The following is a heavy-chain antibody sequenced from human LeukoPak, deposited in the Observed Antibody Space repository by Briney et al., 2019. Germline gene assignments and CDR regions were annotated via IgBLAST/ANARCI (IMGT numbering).Heavy chain of an antibody. V-gene: IGHV3-30*02. CDR3: AKNRRCSSTSSYEFYFDY. J-gene: IGHJ4*02. Sequence: PGGSLRLSCAASGFTFSSYGMHWVRQAPGKGLEWVAFIRYDGSNKYYADSVKGRFTISRDNSKNTLYLQMNSLRAEDTAVYYCAKNRRCSSTSSYEFYFDYWGQGTLVTVSS. D-gene: IGHD2-2*01. CDR2: IRYDGSNK. CDR1: GFTFSSYG.